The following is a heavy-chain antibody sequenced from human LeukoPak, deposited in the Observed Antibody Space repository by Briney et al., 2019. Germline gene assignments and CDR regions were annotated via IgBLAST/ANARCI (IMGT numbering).Heavy chain of an antibody. CDR2: IRYDGSNK. D-gene: IGHD5-18*01. CDR1: GFTFSSYG. Sequence: PGGSLRLSCAASGFTFSSYGMHWVRQAPGKGLEWVAFIRYDGSNKYYADSVKGRFTISRDNAKNSLYLQMNSLRAEDTAVYYCARDPGYSYGYSGYWGQGTLVTVSS. CDR3: ARDPGYSYGYSGY. V-gene: IGHV3-30*02. J-gene: IGHJ4*02.